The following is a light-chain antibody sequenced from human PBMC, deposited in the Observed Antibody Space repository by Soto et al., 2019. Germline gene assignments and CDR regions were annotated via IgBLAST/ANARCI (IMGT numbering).Light chain of an antibody. J-gene: IGKJ4*01. V-gene: IGKV3-15*01. Sequence: TQSPATLSVSPGERASLSCRASQSVSSNLAWYQQKPGQTPRLLIYATSTRATGIPARFSGSGSGTEFTLTISSLQSEDFAVYYCQHYNNWPLTFGGGTKVEIK. CDR1: QSVSSN. CDR3: QHYNNWPLT. CDR2: ATS.